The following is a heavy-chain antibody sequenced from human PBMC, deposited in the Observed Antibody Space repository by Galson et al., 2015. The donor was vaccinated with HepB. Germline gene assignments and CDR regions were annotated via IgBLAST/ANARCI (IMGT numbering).Heavy chain of an antibody. V-gene: IGHV3-73*01. D-gene: IGHD6-19*01. J-gene: IGHJ4*02. CDR3: ARLGDLSGYSSL. Sequence: LRLSCAATGFTFSGSAIHWVRQASEKGLEWVGRIRSKASSHATAYTASLKGRFTISRDDSKNTAYLHMNSLKTEDTAVYYCARLGDLSGYSSLWGQGTLVTVSS. CDR2: IRSKASSHAT. CDR1: GFTFSGSA.